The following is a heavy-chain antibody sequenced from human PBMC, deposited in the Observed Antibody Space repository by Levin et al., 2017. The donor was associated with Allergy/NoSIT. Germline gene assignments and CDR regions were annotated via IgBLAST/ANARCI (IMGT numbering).Heavy chain of an antibody. D-gene: IGHD1-7*01. CDR2: IYYTGST. J-gene: IGHJ5*02. V-gene: IGHV4-39*01. CDR1: GGSITNTAYY. CDR3: ARQPRYVLSTNYFDP. Sequence: SETLSLTCTVSGGSITNTAYYWAWIRQPPGKGLEWIGSIYYTGSTYYDPSFLSRVTLSVATSQNHFSVKLTSVTAADTAVYYCARQPRYVLSTNYFDPWGQGTLFTVSS.